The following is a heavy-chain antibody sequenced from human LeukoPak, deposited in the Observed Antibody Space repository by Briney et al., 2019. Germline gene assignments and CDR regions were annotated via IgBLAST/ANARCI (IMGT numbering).Heavy chain of an antibody. CDR3: ARDRGDGYAVTDY. CDR2: IYYSGST. CDR1: GGSISSSSYY. V-gene: IGHV4-39*07. J-gene: IGHJ4*02. Sequence: PSETLSLTCTVSGGSISSSSYYWGWIRQPPGKGLEWIGSIYYSGSTYYNPSLKSRVTISVDTSKNQFSLKLSSVTAADTAVYYCARDRGDGYAVTDYWGQGTLVTVSS. D-gene: IGHD5-24*01.